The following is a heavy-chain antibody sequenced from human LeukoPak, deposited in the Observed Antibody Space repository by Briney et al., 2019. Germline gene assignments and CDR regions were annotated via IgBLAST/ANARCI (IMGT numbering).Heavy chain of an antibody. CDR1: GYTFTSSG. Sequence: ASVKVSCKASGYTFTSSGISWVRQAPGQGLEWMGWISAYNGNTNYAQKLQGRVTMTTDTSTSTAYMELRSLRSDDTAVYYCARGSGWLGYCSSTSCFDFDPWGQGTLVTVSS. CDR3: ARGSGWLGYCSSTSCFDFDP. CDR2: ISAYNGNT. J-gene: IGHJ5*02. D-gene: IGHD2-2*01. V-gene: IGHV1-18*01.